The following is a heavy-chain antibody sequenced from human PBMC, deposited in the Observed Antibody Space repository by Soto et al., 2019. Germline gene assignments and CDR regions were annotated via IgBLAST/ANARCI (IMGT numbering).Heavy chain of an antibody. CDR3: AREPEGNYYGMDV. CDR1: GFTFSSYG. Sequence: QVQLVESGGGVVQPGRSLRLPCAASGFTFSSYGMHWVRQAPGKGLEWVAVIWYDGSNKYYADSVKGRFTISRDNSKNTLYLQRNSLRAEDTAVYYCAREPEGNYYGMDVWGQGTTVTVSS. CDR2: IWYDGSNK. J-gene: IGHJ6*02. V-gene: IGHV3-33*01.